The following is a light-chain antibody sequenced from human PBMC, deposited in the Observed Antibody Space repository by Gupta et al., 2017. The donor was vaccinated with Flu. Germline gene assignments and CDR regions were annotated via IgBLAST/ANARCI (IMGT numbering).Light chain of an antibody. CDR3: QQYGNSLYT. V-gene: IGKV3-20*01. J-gene: IGKJ2*01. CDR1: ESVSINY. CDR2: AAS. Sequence: LRQSPGPLSLSPGDRATLSYRASESVSINYLAWYQQKPGQAPRLLIYAASSRAPGIPDRFSGSGSGTDFTLSISRLEPEDFAVYYCQQYGNSLYTFGRGSKLEIK.